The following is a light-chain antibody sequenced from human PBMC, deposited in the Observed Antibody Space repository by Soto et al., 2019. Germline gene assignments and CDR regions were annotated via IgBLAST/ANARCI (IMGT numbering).Light chain of an antibody. V-gene: IGKV3-15*01. J-gene: IGKJ5*01. Sequence: EIVLTQSPDTLSVSPGERATLSCRASQSVSSNLAWYQQKPGQAPRLLIYGASTRATGIPARFSGSGSGTEFTLTISSLQSEDLAVYYCQQYNNWPPTFGRGTRLEIK. CDR1: QSVSSN. CDR3: QQYNNWPPT. CDR2: GAS.